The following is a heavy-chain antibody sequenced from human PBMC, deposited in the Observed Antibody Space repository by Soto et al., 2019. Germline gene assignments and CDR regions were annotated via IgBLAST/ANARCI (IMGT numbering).Heavy chain of an antibody. CDR2: LGGNGFTT. CDR3: AKGLRPSLSFFYYMHV. D-gene: IGHD2-2*01. Sequence: EVHLLESGGGLVQPGGSLRLSCVVSGFTFGSYAMSWVRQAPENVPEWVAILGGNGFTTYYADSVKGRFILSGEKSKSTLFLQMHSLSADETRVFYCAKGLRPSLSFFYYMHVLCRGNYVTVS. CDR1: GFTFGSYA. V-gene: IGHV3-23*01. J-gene: IGHJ6*03.